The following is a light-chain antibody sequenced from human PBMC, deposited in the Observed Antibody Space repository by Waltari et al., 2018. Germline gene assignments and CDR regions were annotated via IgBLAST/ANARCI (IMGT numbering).Light chain of an antibody. CDR1: QSINNW. CDR3: QQYNLYPWT. V-gene: IGKV1-5*03. Sequence: DIQMTQSPSTLSASVGARVTITCRASQSINNWLAWYQQKAGKAPKLLIYTASNLESGVPSRFSGSRSGREFTLTISSLQPDDFAVYYCQQYNLYPWTFGQGTKVEVK. CDR2: TAS. J-gene: IGKJ1*01.